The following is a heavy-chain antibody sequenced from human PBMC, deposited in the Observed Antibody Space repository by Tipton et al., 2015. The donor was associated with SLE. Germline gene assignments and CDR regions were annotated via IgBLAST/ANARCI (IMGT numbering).Heavy chain of an antibody. Sequence: TLSLTCTVSGGSISSHYWSWIRQPPGKGLEWIGYIYYSGSTYYNPSLKSRVTISVDRSKNQFSLKLSSVTAADTAVYYCARGRTSTVAATSPFDYWGQGTLVTVSS. J-gene: IGHJ4*02. CDR1: GGSISSHY. D-gene: IGHD6-19*01. V-gene: IGHV4-59*11. CDR3: ARGRTSTVAATSPFDY. CDR2: IYYSGST.